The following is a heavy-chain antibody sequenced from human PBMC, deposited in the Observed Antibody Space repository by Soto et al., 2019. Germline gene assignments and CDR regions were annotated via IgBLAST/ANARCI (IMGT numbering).Heavy chain of an antibody. V-gene: IGHV1-69*13. D-gene: IGHD6-13*01. CDR1: GGTFSSYA. CDR3: AKDRVLGSSSWLYYYYYVMDV. Sequence: SVKVSCKASGGTFSSYAISWVRQAPGQGLKWMGLIIPIFGTANYAQKFQGRVTITADESMSTAYMELSSLRAEDTAVYYCAKDRVLGSSSWLYYYYYVMDVWGQGTTVTV. J-gene: IGHJ6*02. CDR2: IIPIFGTA.